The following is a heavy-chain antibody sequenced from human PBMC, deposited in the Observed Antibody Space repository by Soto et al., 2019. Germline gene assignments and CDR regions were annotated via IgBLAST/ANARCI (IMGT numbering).Heavy chain of an antibody. CDR2: IDPSDSYT. J-gene: IGHJ5*02. CDR3: ARHVPSQYTAMVPFDP. V-gene: IGHV5-10-1*01. CDR1: GYSFTSYW. D-gene: IGHD5-18*01. Sequence: PGESLKISCKGSGYSFTSYWISWVRQMPGKGLEWMGRIDPSDSYTNYSPSFQGHVTISADKSISTAYLQWSSLKASDTAMYYCARHVPSQYTAMVPFDPGGQGTLVTVPS.